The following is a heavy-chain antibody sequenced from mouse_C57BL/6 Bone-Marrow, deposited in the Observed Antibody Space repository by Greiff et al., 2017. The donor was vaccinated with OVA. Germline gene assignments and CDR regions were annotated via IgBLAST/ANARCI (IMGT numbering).Heavy chain of an antibody. CDR2: IWRGGST. CDR3: AKTSRWLLRGFAY. J-gene: IGHJ3*01. CDR1: GFSLTSYG. V-gene: IGHV2-5*01. Sequence: QVQLKESGPGLVQPSQSLSITCTVSGFSLTSYGVHWVRQSPGKGLEWLGVIWRGGSTDYNAAFMSRLSITKDNSKSQVFFKMNSLQADDTAIYYCAKTSRWLLRGFAYWGQGTLVTVSA. D-gene: IGHD2-3*01.